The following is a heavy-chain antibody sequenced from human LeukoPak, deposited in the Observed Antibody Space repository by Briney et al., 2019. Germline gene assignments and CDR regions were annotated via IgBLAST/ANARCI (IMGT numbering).Heavy chain of an antibody. D-gene: IGHD3-10*01. CDR3: AKDGVVRGLGPYYFDS. CDR1: GFTFSDYY. J-gene: IGHJ4*02. CDR2: ISYSGGTT. V-gene: IGHV3-23*01. Sequence: GGSLRLSCAASGFTFSDYYMSWIRQAPGKGLEWVSTISYSGGTTYYTDSVKGRFTISRDISKNTVYLQMNSLKAEDTAVYYCAKDGVVRGLGPYYFDSWGQGSLVTVSS.